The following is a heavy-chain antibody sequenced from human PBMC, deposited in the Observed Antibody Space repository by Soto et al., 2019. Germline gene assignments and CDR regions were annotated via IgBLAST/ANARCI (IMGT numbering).Heavy chain of an antibody. CDR3: AHKLRIDIAFDI. J-gene: IGHJ3*02. CDR1: GFSLSTSGVG. CDR2: IYWDDNG. Sequence: QITLKESGPTLVKPTQTLTLTCTFSGFSLSTSGVGVGWIRQPPRQALEWLALIYWDDNGRYRPSLRCRLTLTKDTYKHQLGLTMTNMDPLDTATYYCAHKLRIDIAFDIWGQGTVVTVSS. D-gene: IGHD1-26*01. V-gene: IGHV2-5*02.